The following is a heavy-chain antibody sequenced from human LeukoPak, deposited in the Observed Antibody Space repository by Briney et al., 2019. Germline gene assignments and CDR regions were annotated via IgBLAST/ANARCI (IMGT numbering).Heavy chain of an antibody. D-gene: IGHD3-3*01. CDR3: ARGYYDFWSGYGPYFDY. J-gene: IGHJ4*02. CDR1: GGSISSYY. V-gene: IGHV4-59*01. CDR2: IYYSGST. Sequence: SETLSLTCTVSGGSISSYYWSWIRQPPGKGLEWIGYIYYSGSTNYNPSLKGRVTISVDTSKNQFSLKLSSVTAADTAVYYCARGYYDFWSGYGPYFDYWGQGTLVTVSS.